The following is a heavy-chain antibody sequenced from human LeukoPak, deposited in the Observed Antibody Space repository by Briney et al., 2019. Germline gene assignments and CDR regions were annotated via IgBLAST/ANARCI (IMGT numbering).Heavy chain of an antibody. CDR1: GGSISSYY. J-gene: IGHJ6*02. CDR2: IYYSGST. CDR3: ARRVRYPYYYGMDV. V-gene: IGHV4-59*08. Sequence: SVTLSLTCTVSGGSISSYYWSWIRQPPGKGLEWVGYIYYSGSTNYNPSLKSRVTISVDTSKNQFSLKLSSVTAADTAVYYCARRVRYPYYYGMDVWGQGTTVTVSS. D-gene: IGHD3-9*01.